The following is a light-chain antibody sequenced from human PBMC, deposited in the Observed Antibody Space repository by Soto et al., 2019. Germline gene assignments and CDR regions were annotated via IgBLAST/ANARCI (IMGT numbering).Light chain of an antibody. J-gene: IGKJ5*01. V-gene: IGKV3-11*01. CDR3: QQRSDWPLT. CDR1: QSVSPY. Sequence: EVVLTQSPATLSLSLGERATLSCRASQSVSPYLAWYQQKPGLAPRLLIYLASNRAPGIPARFSGSGSGTDFTLTISSLEPEDFAVYYCQQRSDWPLTFGRGTRLEIK. CDR2: LAS.